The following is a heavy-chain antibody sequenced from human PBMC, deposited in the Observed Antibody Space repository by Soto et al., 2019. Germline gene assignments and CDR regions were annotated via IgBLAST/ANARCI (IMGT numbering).Heavy chain of an antibody. D-gene: IGHD2-21*01. CDR2: IWYDGSNK. J-gene: IGHJ6*03. CDR3: ARWFPSHRLPMDV. V-gene: IGHV3-33*01. CDR1: GFTFSSYG. Sequence: GGSLRLSCAASGFTFSSYGMHWVRQAPGKGLEWVAVIWYDGSNKYYADSVKGRFTISRDNSKNTLYLQMNSLRAEDTAVYYCARWFPSHRLPMDVWGKGTTVTVSS.